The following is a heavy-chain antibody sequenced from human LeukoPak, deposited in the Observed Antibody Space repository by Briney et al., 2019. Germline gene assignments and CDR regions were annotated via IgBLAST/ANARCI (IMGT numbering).Heavy chain of an antibody. J-gene: IGHJ4*02. CDR2: MNPNSGNT. V-gene: IGHV1-8*01. Sequence: GASVKVSCKASGYAFTSYDINWVRQATGQGLEWMGWMNPNSGNTGYAQKFQGRVTVTRNTSISTAYMELSSLRSEDTAVYYCARGRLKGESLQNWGQGTLVTVSS. D-gene: IGHD3-10*01. CDR1: GYAFTSYD. CDR3: ARGRLKGESLQN.